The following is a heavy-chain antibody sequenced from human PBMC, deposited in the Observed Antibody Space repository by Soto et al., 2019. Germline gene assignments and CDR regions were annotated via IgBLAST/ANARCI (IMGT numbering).Heavy chain of an antibody. D-gene: IGHD4-17*01. V-gene: IGHV3-7*01. CDR3: ARDVYGDYFYVDWFDP. CDR1: GFTFSSYW. J-gene: IGHJ5*02. Sequence: EVQLVESGGGLVQPGGSLRLSCAASGFTFSSYWMSWVRQAPGKGLEWVANIKQDGSEKYYVDSVKGRFTISRDNAKNSLYLQMKSLRAEDTAVYYCARDVYGDYFYVDWFDPWGQGTLVTVSS. CDR2: IKQDGSEK.